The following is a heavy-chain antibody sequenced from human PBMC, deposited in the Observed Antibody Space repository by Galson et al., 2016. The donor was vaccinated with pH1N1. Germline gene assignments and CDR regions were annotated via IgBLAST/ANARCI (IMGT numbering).Heavy chain of an antibody. J-gene: IGHJ5*02. CDR1: GFTFSSYG. Sequence: SLRLSCAASGFTFSSYGMHWVRQAPGEGLEWVAVISYDGSKKYYADSVKGRFTISRDNSKNTLYLQMNSLRAEDTAVYYCAKPIYGSGGFDPWGQGTLVTVSS. D-gene: IGHD3-10*01. CDR3: AKPIYGSGGFDP. V-gene: IGHV3-30*18. CDR2: ISYDGSKK.